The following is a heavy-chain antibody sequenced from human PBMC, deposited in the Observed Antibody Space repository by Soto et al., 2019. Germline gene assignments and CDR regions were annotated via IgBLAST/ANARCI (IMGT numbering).Heavy chain of an antibody. CDR2: ICYSGST. CDR3: ARDRSAVVTPSSYYYGMDV. V-gene: IGHV4-31*03. Sequence: PSETLSLTCTFSGGSNSRGGYYWSWSRKHPGKGLEWVGYICYSGSTYYNPSLKSRVTISVDTSKNQFSLKLSSVTAADTAVYYCARDRSAVVTPSSYYYGMDVWGQGTTVTVSS. D-gene: IGHD2-21*02. J-gene: IGHJ6*02. CDR1: GGSNSRGGYY.